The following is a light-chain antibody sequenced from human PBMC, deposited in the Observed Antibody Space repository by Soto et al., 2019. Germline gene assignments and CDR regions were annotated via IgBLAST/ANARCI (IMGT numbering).Light chain of an antibody. J-gene: IGKJ5*01. CDR3: QQRNNWPPIT. CDR2: DAS. V-gene: IGKV3-11*01. CDR1: QSVSNNY. Sequence: EIVLTQSPATLSLSPGERATLSCRASQSVSNNYLARYQQNPGQAPRRLIYDASNRATGIPARFSGSGSGTDFTLTISSREPEDFAVYYCQQRNNWPPITFGQGTRLDIK.